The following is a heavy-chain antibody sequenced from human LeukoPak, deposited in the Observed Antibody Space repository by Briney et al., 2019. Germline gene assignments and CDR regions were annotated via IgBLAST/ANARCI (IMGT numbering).Heavy chain of an antibody. J-gene: IGHJ3*02. Sequence: ALRLSCAASGFTFNSYVISWVRQAPGKGLEWVSGISWNSGSIGYADSVKGRFTISRDSAKNSLYLQMISLRAEDTALYYCAEGYSSSWIDAFDIWGQGTMVTVSS. D-gene: IGHD6-13*01. V-gene: IGHV3-9*01. CDR3: AEGYSSSWIDAFDI. CDR2: ISWNSGSI. CDR1: GFTFNSYV.